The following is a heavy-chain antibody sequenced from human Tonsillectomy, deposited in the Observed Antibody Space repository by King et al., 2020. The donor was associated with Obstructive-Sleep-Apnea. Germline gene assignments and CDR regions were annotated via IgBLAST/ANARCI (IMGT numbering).Heavy chain of an antibody. CDR1: GFTFSSYW. CDR3: ARPTTTLHY. D-gene: IGHD1-26*01. Sequence: VQLVESGGGLVQPGGSLRLSCAASGFTFSSYWMHWGRQAPGTGMVWGSRINPDGSGTIYADSVTGGFNISRDNAKNTLFLQMHSLRAEDTAVYYCARPTTTLHYWGQGTLVTVSS. CDR2: INPDGSGT. V-gene: IGHV3-74*01. J-gene: IGHJ4*02.